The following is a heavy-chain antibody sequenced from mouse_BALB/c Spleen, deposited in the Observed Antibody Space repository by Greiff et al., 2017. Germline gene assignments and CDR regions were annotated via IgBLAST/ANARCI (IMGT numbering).Heavy chain of an antibody. J-gene: IGHJ4*01. CDR3: TRGSTGTDAMDY. CDR2: IYPGNSDT. Sequence: VQLKQSGTVLARPGASVKMSCKASGYSFTSYWMHWVKQRPGQGLEWIGAIYPGNSDTSYNQKFKGKAKLTAVTSASTAYMELSSLTNEDSAVYYCTRGSTGTDAMDYWGQGTSVTVSS. V-gene: IGHV1-5*01. CDR1: GYSFTSYW. D-gene: IGHD4-1*01.